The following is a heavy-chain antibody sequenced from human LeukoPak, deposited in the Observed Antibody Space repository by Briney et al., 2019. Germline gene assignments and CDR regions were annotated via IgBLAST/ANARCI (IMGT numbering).Heavy chain of an antibody. CDR1: GFTFSSYA. CDR2: ISSSGSTI. V-gene: IGHV3-48*04. J-gene: IGHJ6*02. D-gene: IGHD2-15*01. CDR3: VRDLGYCSGGSCYYYGMDV. Sequence: PGGSLRLSCAASGFTFSSYAMSWVRQAPGKGLEWVSYISSSGSTIYYADSVKGRFTISRDNAKNSLYLQMNSLRAEDTAVYYCVRDLGYCSGGSCYYYGMDVWGQGTTVTVSS.